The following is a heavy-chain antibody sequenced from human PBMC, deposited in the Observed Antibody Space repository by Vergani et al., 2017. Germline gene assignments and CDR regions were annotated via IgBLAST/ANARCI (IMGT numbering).Heavy chain of an antibody. V-gene: IGHV3-30*03. Sequence: QVQLVESGGGVVQPGRSLRLSCAASGFTFSSYGMHWVRQAPGKGLEWVAVISYDGSNKYYADSVKGRFTISRDNSKNTLYLQMNSLRAEDTAVYYCARGPPTYYYDSSGQTPFDYWGQGTLVTVSS. CDR2: ISYDGSNK. D-gene: IGHD3-22*01. J-gene: IGHJ4*02. CDR1: GFTFSSYG. CDR3: ARGPPTYYYDSSGQTPFDY.